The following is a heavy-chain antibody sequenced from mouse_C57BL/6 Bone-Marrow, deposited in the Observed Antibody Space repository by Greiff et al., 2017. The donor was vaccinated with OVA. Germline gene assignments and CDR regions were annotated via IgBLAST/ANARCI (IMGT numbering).Heavy chain of an antibody. Sequence: QVQLQQPGAELVKPGASVKLSCKASGYTFTSYWMQWVKQRPGQGLEWIGEIDPSDSYTNYNQKFKGKATLTVDTSSSTAYMPLSSLTSEDSAVYYCARRGDYYGSKWYFDVWGTGTTVTVSS. CDR1: GYTFTSYW. V-gene: IGHV1-50*01. D-gene: IGHD1-1*01. CDR2: IDPSDSYT. CDR3: ARRGDYYGSKWYFDV. J-gene: IGHJ1*03.